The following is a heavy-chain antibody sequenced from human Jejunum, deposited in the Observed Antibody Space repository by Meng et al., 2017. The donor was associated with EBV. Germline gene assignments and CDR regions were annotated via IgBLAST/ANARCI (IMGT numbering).Heavy chain of an antibody. J-gene: IGHJ4*02. D-gene: IGHD6-6*01. V-gene: IGHV3-21*06. CDR1: GFTFSTYT. Sequence: EVQLVESGGXLVEPGXSLRLSCAASGFTFSTYTMNWVRQAPGKGLEWVSSISSSSSYIYYADSVKGRFTISRDNAKNSLFLQMNSLRAEDTAVYYCARDRETYSSSQADHWGQGTLVTVSS. CDR2: ISSSSSYI. CDR3: ARDRETYSSSQADH.